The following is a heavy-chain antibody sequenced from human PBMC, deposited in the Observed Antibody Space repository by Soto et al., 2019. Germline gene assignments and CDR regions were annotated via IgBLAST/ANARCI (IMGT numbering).Heavy chain of an antibody. J-gene: IGHJ4*02. CDR1: GGSISTYW. V-gene: IGHV4-59*01. Sequence: PSETLSLTCTVSGGSISTYWWSWIRQPPRKGLEWIGYIYYSGSTNYNPSLKSRVTISVDTSKNQFSLKLTSVTAADTAVYYCARSRGSTRSFDYWGQGTLVTGSS. CDR2: IYYSGST. D-gene: IGHD2-15*01. CDR3: ARSRGSTRSFDY.